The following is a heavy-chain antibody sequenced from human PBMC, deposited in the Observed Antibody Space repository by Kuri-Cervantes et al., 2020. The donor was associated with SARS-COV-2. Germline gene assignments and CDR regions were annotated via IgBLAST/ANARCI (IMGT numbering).Heavy chain of an antibody. Sequence: GGSLRLSCAASGFTFTSYSINWVRQAPGKGLEWVSRINSDGSSTSYADSVKGRFTISRDNSKNTLYLQMNTLKTEDTAVFYCARDASYSGSYGSFQHWGQGTLVTVSS. V-gene: IGHV3-74*01. CDR3: ARDASYSGSYGSFQH. CDR2: INSDGSST. CDR1: GFTFTSYS. J-gene: IGHJ1*01. D-gene: IGHD1-26*01.